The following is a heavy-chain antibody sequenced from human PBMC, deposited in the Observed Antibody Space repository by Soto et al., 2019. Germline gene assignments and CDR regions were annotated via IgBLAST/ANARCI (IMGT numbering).Heavy chain of an antibody. D-gene: IGHD1-26*01. CDR1: GFTFDSYA. CDR3: ARGPIQLRPPYYYYGMDV. V-gene: IGHV3-30-3*01. Sequence: QPGGSLRLSCAASGFTFDSYAMHWVRQAPGKGLEWVAVIAFDGINKYYATSVKGRFTISRDNSKNTLYLEMSSLRPEDTAVYYCARGPIQLRPPYYYYGMDVWGQGTTVTVSS. J-gene: IGHJ6*02. CDR2: IAFDGINK.